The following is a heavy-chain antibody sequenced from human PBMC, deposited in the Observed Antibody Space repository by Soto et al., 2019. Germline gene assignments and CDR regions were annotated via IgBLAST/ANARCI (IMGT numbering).Heavy chain of an antibody. CDR3: AKLKGLDPGRALGATSVPGVFDY. V-gene: IGHV1-24*01. CDR2: FDPEDGET. J-gene: IGHJ4*02. CDR1: GYTLTELS. D-gene: IGHD1-26*01. Sequence: GASVKVSCKVSGYTLTELSMHWVRQAPGKGLEWMGGFDPEDGETIYAQKFQGRVTMTEDTSTDTAYMELSSLRSEDTAVYYCAKLKGLDPGRALGATSVPGVFDYWGQGTLVTVSS.